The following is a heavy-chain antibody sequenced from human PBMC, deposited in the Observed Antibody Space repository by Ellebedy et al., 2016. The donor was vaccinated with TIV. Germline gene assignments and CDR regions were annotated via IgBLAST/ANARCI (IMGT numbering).Heavy chain of an antibody. Sequence: AASVKVSCKASGGTFSSYAISWVRQAPGQGLEWMGGIIPIFGTANYAQKFQGRVTITADESTSTAYMELSSLRAEDTAVYYCARGVFGVAGTWAPFDYWGQGTLVTVSS. D-gene: IGHD6-19*01. J-gene: IGHJ4*02. V-gene: IGHV1-69*13. CDR2: IIPIFGTA. CDR1: GGTFSSYA. CDR3: ARGVFGVAGTWAPFDY.